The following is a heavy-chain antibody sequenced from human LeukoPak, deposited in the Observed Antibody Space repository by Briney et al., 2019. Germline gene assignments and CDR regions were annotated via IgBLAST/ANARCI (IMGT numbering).Heavy chain of an antibody. CDR2: IDHSGST. Sequence: SETLSLTCAVSGGSISSSYWWSWVRPPPGKGVEGIGDIDHSGSTNYNTSLRSRVTISGDKTKDKVYRKLSSVTDADTAMYYCAREGSSSSWYESITYCYFDLWGRGTLVTVSS. J-gene: IGHJ2*01. CDR3: AREGSSSSWYESITYCYFDL. D-gene: IGHD6-13*01. V-gene: IGHV4-4*02. CDR1: GGSISSSYW.